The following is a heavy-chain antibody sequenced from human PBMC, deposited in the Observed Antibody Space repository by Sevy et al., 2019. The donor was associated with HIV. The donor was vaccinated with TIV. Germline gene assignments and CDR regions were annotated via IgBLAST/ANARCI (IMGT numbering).Heavy chain of an antibody. CDR2: ISGSGGST. CDR1: GFTFSSYA. Sequence: GGSLRLSCAASGFTFSSYAMSWVRQAPGKGLEWVSAISGSGGSTYYADSVKGRFTISRDNSKKTLYLQMNSLRAEDTAVYYCAKDPPEYSSSSVTDAFDIWGQGTMVTVSS. D-gene: IGHD6-6*01. V-gene: IGHV3-23*01. J-gene: IGHJ3*02. CDR3: AKDPPEYSSSSVTDAFDI.